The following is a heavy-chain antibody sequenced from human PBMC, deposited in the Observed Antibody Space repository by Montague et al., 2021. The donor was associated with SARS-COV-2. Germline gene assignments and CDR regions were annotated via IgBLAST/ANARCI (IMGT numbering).Heavy chain of an antibody. CDR1: GFTFSSYE. V-gene: IGHV3-48*03. CDR2: ISSSGSAK. D-gene: IGHD3-10*01. J-gene: IGHJ3*02. CDR3: ARGGSVIMVRGLIADAFDI. Sequence: SLRLSCAASGFTFSSYEMNWVRQAPGKGLEWVSYISSSGSAKYYADSVKGRFTISRDSAKNSLYLQMNSLRAEDTAVYYCARGGSVIMVRGLIADAFDIWGQGTMVTVSS.